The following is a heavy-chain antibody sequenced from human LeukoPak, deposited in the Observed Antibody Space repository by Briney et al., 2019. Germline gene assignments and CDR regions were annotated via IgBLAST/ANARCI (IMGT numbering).Heavy chain of an antibody. CDR3: AGDRSGIAVAEGWLDP. V-gene: IGHV4-59*01. CDR1: GGSISSYS. Sequence: PSETLSLTCTVSGGSISSYSWSWIRQPPGKGLEWIGYIYYSGSTNYSPSLKSHVTRSVDTSKNQFALKLTSVTAADTAVYYGAGDRSGIAVAEGWLDPWGQGTLVTVSS. J-gene: IGHJ5*02. D-gene: IGHD6-19*01. CDR2: IYYSGST.